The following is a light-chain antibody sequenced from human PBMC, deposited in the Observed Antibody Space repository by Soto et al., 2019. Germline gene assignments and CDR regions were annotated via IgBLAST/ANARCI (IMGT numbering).Light chain of an antibody. CDR1: QTVRNNY. J-gene: IGKJ1*01. V-gene: IGKV3-20*01. CDR3: QQYGSSQT. Sequence: VLTPSPGTLSLSPGEIATLSCMASQTVRNNYLAWYQQKPGQAPRLLIYGASSRATGIPDRFSGSGSGTDFTLTISRLEPEDFAVYYCQQYGSSQTFGQGTKVDNK. CDR2: GAS.